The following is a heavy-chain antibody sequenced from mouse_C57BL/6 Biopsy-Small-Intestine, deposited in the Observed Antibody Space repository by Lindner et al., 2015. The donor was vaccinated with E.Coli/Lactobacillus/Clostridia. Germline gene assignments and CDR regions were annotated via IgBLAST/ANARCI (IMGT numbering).Heavy chain of an antibody. Sequence: SVKVSCKVSGYTLPDLAMHWVRQAPGKGPEWMGGFDPEESETVYAQKFQGRVTMTEDTSTDTAYMELSSLRSEDTAVYYCAIDFGYGDYGNFDFWGQGTLVTVSS. J-gene: IGHJ4*01. D-gene: IGHD2-13*01. V-gene: IGHV1S29*02. CDR1: GYTLPDLA. CDR3: AIDFGYGDYGNFDF. CDR2: FDPEESET.